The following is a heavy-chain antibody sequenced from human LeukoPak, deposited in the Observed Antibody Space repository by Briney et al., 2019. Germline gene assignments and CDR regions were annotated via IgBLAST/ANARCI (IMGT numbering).Heavy chain of an antibody. CDR3: QSRFLEWLLDY. Sequence: SETLSLTCTVSGGSISGSSYYWGWIRQPPGKGLEWIGSIYDTGSTFYNPSLKSRVITSVDTSKNQFSLKLSSVTAADTAVYYCQSRFLEWLLDYWGQGTLVTVSS. J-gene: IGHJ4*02. D-gene: IGHD3-3*01. CDR2: IYDTGST. V-gene: IGHV4-39*01. CDR1: GGSISGSSYY.